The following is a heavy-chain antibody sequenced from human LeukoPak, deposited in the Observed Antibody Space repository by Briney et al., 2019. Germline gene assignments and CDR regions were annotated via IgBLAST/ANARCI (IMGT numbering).Heavy chain of an antibody. V-gene: IGHV3-11*01. J-gene: IGHJ4*02. Sequence: PGGSLRLSCAASGFTFSDYYMSWIRQAPGKGLEWVSYISSSGSMISDADSVKGRFTISRDNAKNSLYLQMNSLRAEDTALYYCAKAEHYDILTGYLAYWGQGTLVTVSS. CDR2: ISSSGSMI. D-gene: IGHD3-9*01. CDR1: GFTFSDYY. CDR3: AKAEHYDILTGYLAY.